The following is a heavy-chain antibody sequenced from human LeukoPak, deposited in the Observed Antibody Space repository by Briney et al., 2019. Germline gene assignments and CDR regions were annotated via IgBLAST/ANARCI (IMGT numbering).Heavy chain of an antibody. CDR2: ISYDGSNK. CDR1: GFTFSSYG. J-gene: IGHJ6*02. Sequence: GRSLRLSCAASGFTFSSYGMHWVRQAPGKGLEWVAVISYDGSNKYYADSVKGRFTISRDNSKNTLYLQMNSLRAEDTAVYYCARDLHSSSWSYYYYYGMDVWGQGTTVTVSS. V-gene: IGHV3-30*19. D-gene: IGHD6-13*01. CDR3: ARDLHSSSWSYYYYYGMDV.